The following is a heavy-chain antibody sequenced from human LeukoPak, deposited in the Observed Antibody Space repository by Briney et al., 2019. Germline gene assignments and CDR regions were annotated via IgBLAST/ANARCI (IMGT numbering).Heavy chain of an antibody. V-gene: IGHV4-34*01. CDR2: INHSGST. Sequence: PSETLSLTCAVYGGSFSGYYWSWIRQPPGKGLEWIGEINHSGSTNYNPSLKSRVTISVDTSKNQFSLKLSPVTAADTAVYYCARGYSGYDPFDYWGQGTLVTVSS. CDR3: ARGYSGYDPFDY. D-gene: IGHD5-12*01. J-gene: IGHJ4*02. CDR1: GGSFSGYY.